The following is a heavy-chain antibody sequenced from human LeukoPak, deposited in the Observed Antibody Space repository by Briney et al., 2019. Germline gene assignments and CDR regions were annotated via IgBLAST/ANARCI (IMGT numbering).Heavy chain of an antibody. J-gene: IGHJ4*02. CDR2: IYSDNT. CDR3: RAGAYSHPYDY. V-gene: IGHV3-53*01. D-gene: IGHD4/OR15-4a*01. Sequence: PGGSLRLSCTVSGFTVSSNSMSWVRQAPGKGLEWVSFIYSDNTHYSDSVKGRFTISRDNSKNTLYLQMNSLRAEDTAVYSRRAGAYSHPYDYWGQRTLVTVSS. CDR1: GFTVSSNS.